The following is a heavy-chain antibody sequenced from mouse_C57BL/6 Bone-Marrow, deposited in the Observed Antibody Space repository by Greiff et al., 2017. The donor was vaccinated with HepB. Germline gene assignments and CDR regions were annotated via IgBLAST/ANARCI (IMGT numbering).Heavy chain of an antibody. Sequence: QVQLQQSGPELVKPGASVKISCKASGYTFTDYYINWVKQRPGQGLEWIGWIFPGSGSTYYNEKFKGKATLTVDKSSSTAYMLLSSLTSEDSAVYFCARSNIGFTTVVAPFDYWGQGTTLTVSS. V-gene: IGHV1-75*01. CDR2: IFPGSGST. CDR1: GYTFTDYY. D-gene: IGHD1-1*01. J-gene: IGHJ2*01. CDR3: ARSNIGFTTVVAPFDY.